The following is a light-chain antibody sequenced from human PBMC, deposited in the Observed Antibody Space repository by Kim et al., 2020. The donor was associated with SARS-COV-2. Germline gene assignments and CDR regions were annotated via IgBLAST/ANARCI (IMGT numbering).Light chain of an antibody. CDR1: NLGHKY. Sequence: SYELTQPPSVSVSPGQTASITCSGDNLGHKYACWYQQKPGQSPVLVIYQVSKRPSGIPERFSGSNSGNTATLTISGTQARDEADYYCQAWDSSIYVFGT. CDR3: QAWDSSIYV. V-gene: IGLV3-1*01. J-gene: IGLJ1*01. CDR2: QVS.